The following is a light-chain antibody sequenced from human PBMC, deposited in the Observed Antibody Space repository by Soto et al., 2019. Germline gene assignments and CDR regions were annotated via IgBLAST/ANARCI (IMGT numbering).Light chain of an antibody. CDR3: QSYDIRLSGWV. J-gene: IGLJ3*02. CDR1: TSNIGSNY. V-gene: IGLV1-40*01. Sequence: QSVLTQPPSASGTPGQRVTISCSGSTSNIGSNYVYWYQKGLDKAPKLVIYAFTDRPSGVPDRFSGSRSASSASLAVTGLQPEDEADYYCQSYDIRLSGWVFGGGTKVTVL. CDR2: AFT.